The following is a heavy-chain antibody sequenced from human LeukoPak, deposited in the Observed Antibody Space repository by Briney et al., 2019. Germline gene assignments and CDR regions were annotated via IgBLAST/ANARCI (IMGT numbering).Heavy chain of an antibody. J-gene: IGHJ6*02. V-gene: IGHV4-61*01. CDR1: GGSISSGSYY. CDR2: IYYNGST. CDR3: ARHAYYYYGMDV. Sequence: SETLSLTCTVSGGSISSGSYYWSWIRQPPGKGLEWIGYIYYNGSTNYNPSLKSRVTISVDTSKNQFSLKLSSVTAADTAVYYCARHAYYYYGMDVWGQGTTVTVSS.